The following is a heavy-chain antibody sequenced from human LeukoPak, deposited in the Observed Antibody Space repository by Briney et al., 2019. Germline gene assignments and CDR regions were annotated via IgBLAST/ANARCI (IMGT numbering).Heavy chain of an antibody. CDR2: IYYSGST. CDR1: GGSVSSSIYY. V-gene: IGHV4-39*01. D-gene: IGHD3-9*01. Sequence: SETLSLTCTVSGGSVSSSIYYWGWIRQPPGKGLEWIGSIYYSGSTSYNPSLNSRVTISVDTSKNQFSLKLTSVTAADTAVYYCASRNDILTGYVFDFWGQGTLVTVSS. J-gene: IGHJ5*01. CDR3: ASRNDILTGYVFDF.